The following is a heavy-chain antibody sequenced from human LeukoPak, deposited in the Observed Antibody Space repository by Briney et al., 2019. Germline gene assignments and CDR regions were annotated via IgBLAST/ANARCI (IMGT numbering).Heavy chain of an antibody. CDR2: IKQDGVEK. Sequence: PGGSLRLSCGVSGFTFSSYWMNWVRQAPGKGLEWVASIKQDGVEKSYVDSVKGRFTISRDNAKNSLYLQMSSLRAEDTAVYYCARDGTAAGLYFDLWGQGTLVTVSS. CDR1: GFTFSSYW. CDR3: ARDGTAAGLYFDL. J-gene: IGHJ4*01. D-gene: IGHD6-13*01. V-gene: IGHV3-7*01.